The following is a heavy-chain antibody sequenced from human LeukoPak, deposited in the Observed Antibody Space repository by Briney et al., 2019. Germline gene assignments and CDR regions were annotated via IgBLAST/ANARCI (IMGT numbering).Heavy chain of an antibody. Sequence: PGGSLRLSCAASGFTFSSYGMSWVRQAPGKGLEWVSGISGSGGSTYYADSVKGRFTISRDNSKNTLYLQMNSLRAEDTAEYYCAKFSQDIVVVPAAYFDYWGQGTLVTVSS. CDR2: ISGSGGST. D-gene: IGHD2-2*01. CDR1: GFTFSSYG. CDR3: AKFSQDIVVVPAAYFDY. V-gene: IGHV3-23*01. J-gene: IGHJ4*02.